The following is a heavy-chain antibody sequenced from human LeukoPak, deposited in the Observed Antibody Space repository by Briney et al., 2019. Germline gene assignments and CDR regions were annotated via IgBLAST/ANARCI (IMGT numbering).Heavy chain of an antibody. CDR2: ISGSGGST. D-gene: IGHD3-22*01. CDR1: ALTFSSYA. CDR3: AKDLGSSGYYPAFDY. Sequence: GGSLRLSCAASALTFSSYAMSWVRQAPGKGLEWVSAISGSGGSTYYADSVKGRFTISRDNSKNTLYLQMNSLRAEDTAVYYCAKDLGSSGYYPAFDYWGQGTLVTVSS. J-gene: IGHJ4*02. V-gene: IGHV3-23*01.